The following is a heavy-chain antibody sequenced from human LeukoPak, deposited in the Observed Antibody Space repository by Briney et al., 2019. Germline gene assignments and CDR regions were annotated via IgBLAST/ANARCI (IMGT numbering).Heavy chain of an antibody. J-gene: IGHJ4*02. CDR1: GYTFTGYY. CDR2: INPNSGGT. V-gene: IGHV1-2*02. CDR3: AAHRGGRGYSYGLDY. Sequence: ASVKVSCKASGYTFTGYYMRWVRQAPGQGLEWMGWINPNSGGTNYAQKFQGRVTMTRDTSISTAYMELSRLRSDDTAVYYCAAHRGGRGYSYGLDYWGQGTLVTVSS. D-gene: IGHD5-18*01.